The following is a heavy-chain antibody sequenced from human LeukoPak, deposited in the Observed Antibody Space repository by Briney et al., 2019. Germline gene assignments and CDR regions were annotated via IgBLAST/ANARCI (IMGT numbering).Heavy chain of an antibody. D-gene: IGHD3-3*01. CDR2: INPNSGAT. V-gene: IGHV1-2*02. Sequence: ASVKVSCKASGYTFTGYYMHWVRQAPGQGLEWMGWINPNSGATNYEQKFQGRVTMTRDTSISTAYMELSRLRSDDTAVYYCAIGRYYDFWSGYVTFDYWGQGTLVTVSS. CDR1: GYTFTGYY. J-gene: IGHJ4*02. CDR3: AIGRYYDFWSGYVTFDY.